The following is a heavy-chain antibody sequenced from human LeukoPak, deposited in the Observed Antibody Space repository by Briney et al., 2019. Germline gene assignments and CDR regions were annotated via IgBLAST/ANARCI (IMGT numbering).Heavy chain of an antibody. CDR1: AFTFSNYW. J-gene: IGHJ4*02. D-gene: IGHD4-23*01. CDR2: IKEDGSEI. V-gene: IGHV3-7*01. Sequence: GGSLRLSCAASAFTFSNYWMSWVRQAPGKGLEWVANIKEDGSEINYVDSVKGRFTISRDNAKNSLYLQMNSLRVDDTAVYYCARDRGYSTFDYWGQGTLVTVPS. CDR3: ARDRGYSTFDY.